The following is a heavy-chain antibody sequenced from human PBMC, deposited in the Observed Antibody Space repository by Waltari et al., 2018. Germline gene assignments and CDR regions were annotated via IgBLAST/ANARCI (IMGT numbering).Heavy chain of an antibody. J-gene: IGHJ4*02. D-gene: IGHD2-15*01. Sequence: QVQLQESGPGLVKPSETLSLTCAVSGYSISSGYYWGWIRRPPGKGLEGCGGINSRENTFYNPSLKGRVTIAVDTSKNQFSLKRSSVTAADTAVYYCARVGVVVVADLFDYWGQGTLVTVSS. CDR1: GYSISSGYY. V-gene: IGHV4-38-2*01. CDR2: INSRENT. CDR3: ARVGVVVVADLFDY.